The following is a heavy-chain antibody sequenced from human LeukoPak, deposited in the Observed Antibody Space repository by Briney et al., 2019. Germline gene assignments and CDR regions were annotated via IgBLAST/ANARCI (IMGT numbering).Heavy chain of an antibody. CDR3: ARDYGGNSGWFDP. CDR1: GYTFTSYD. Sequence: GASVKDSCKASGYTFTSYDLNWVRQATGQGPEWIGWMNPNSGNTGYAQKFQGRVTLTRSTSISTAYMELRSLTSEDTAVYYCARDYGGNSGWFDPWGQGTLVTVSS. CDR2: MNPNSGNT. J-gene: IGHJ5*02. D-gene: IGHD2-21*01. V-gene: IGHV1-8*01.